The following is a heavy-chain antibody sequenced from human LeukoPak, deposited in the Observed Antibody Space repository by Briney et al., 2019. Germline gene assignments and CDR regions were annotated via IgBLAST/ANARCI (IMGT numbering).Heavy chain of an antibody. V-gene: IGHV3-48*04. D-gene: IGHD2-15*01. CDR3: ATQGWHRNDYFDY. Sequence: PAGGSLRLSCAASGFTFSSYSMNWVRQAPGKGLEWVSYISSSSSTIYYADSVKGRFTISRDNAKNSLYLQMNSLRAEDTAVYYCATQGWHRNDYFDYWGQGTLVTVSS. J-gene: IGHJ4*02. CDR2: ISSSSSTI. CDR1: GFTFSSYS.